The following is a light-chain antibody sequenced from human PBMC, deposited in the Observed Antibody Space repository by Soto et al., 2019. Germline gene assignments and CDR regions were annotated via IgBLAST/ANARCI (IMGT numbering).Light chain of an antibody. Sequence: QPVLTQPPSVSAAPGQKVTLSCSGSSSNIGNNYVSWYQQLPGTAPKLLIYENNKRPSGIPDRFSGSKSGTSATLGITGLQTGDEADYYCGTWDSSLSAVVFGTGTKVTVL. CDR1: SSNIGNNY. CDR2: ENN. CDR3: GTWDSSLSAVV. V-gene: IGLV1-51*02. J-gene: IGLJ1*01.